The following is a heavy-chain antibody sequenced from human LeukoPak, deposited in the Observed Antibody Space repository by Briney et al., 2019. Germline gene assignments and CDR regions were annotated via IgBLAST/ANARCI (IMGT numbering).Heavy chain of an antibody. D-gene: IGHD5-12*01. Sequence: GGSLRLSCVASGFSFDNYAMNWVRQAPGKGLEWISLIIGSSGSTFYADSVKGRLTISRDKSKNTLYLQMNSLRAEDTAVYYCAKGAYDYIEIAYFDYWGQGSLVTVSS. J-gene: IGHJ4*02. CDR2: IIGSSGST. CDR1: GFSFDNYA. CDR3: AKGAYDYIEIAYFDY. V-gene: IGHV3-23*01.